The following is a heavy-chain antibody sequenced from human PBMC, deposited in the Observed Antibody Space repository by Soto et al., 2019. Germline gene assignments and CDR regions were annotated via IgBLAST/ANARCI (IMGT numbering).Heavy chain of an antibody. CDR2: ISYDGTNK. D-gene: IGHD2-8*01. Sequence: QVQLVESGGGVVQPGRSLRVSCAASGFTFNSYSLIHWFRQAPGKGLEWVAVISYDGTNKFYADSVKGRFTISRDDSKNTVYLQMNSLRLEDTAVYYCARGENGVYGFFDYWGQGTLVTVSS. V-gene: IGHV3-30-3*01. CDR1: GFTFNSYS. CDR3: ARGENGVYGFFDY. J-gene: IGHJ4*02.